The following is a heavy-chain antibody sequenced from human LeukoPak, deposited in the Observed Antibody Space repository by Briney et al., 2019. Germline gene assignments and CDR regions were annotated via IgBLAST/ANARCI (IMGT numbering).Heavy chain of an antibody. CDR3: ARGILLSDVGAPHGSFDY. CDR2: INPSGGST. V-gene: IGHV1-46*01. D-gene: IGHD1-26*01. Sequence: GASVKVSCKASGYTFTSYYMHWVRQAPGQGLEWMGIINPSGGSTSYAQKFQGRVTMTRDTSTSTVYMELSSLRSEDTAVYYCARGILLSDVGAPHGSFDYWGQGTLVTVSS. J-gene: IGHJ4*02. CDR1: GYTFTSYY.